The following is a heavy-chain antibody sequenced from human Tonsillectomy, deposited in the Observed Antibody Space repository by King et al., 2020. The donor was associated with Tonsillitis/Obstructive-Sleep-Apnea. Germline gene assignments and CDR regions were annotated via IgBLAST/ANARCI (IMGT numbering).Heavy chain of an antibody. D-gene: IGHD6-13*01. J-gene: IGHJ6*03. CDR1: GGSISSTSYY. V-gene: IGHV4-39*01. CDR2: IYYSGRP. CDR3: AITDRIAAYINV. Sequence: LQLQESGPGLVKPSETLFLTCTVSGGSISSTSYYWGWIRQPPGEGLEWIGSIYYSGRPYYNPSLKSRVTISVDTSKNQFPLKLRSVTAADTAVYYCAITDRIAAYINVWGKGTAVTVSS.